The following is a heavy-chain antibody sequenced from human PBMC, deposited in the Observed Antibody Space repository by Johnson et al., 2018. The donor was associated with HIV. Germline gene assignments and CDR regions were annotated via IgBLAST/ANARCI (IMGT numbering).Heavy chain of an antibody. CDR3: AKDMRGTDMDTFDL. J-gene: IGHJ3*01. Sequence: QVQLVESGGGGVQPGRSLRLSCAASGFTFSSYAMHWVRQAPGKGLEWVAVISYDGSNKYYPNSLKGRFTISRDNSKNTLYLQMNSMRAEDTAVYYCAKDMRGTDMDTFDLWGQGTMVTVSS. V-gene: IGHV3-30-3*02. CDR2: ISYDGSNK. D-gene: IGHD2-15*01. CDR1: GFTFSSYA.